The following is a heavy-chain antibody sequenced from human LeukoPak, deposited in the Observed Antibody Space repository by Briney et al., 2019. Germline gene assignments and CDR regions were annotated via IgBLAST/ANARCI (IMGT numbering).Heavy chain of an antibody. Sequence: GGSLRLSCAASGFTFSSYGMHWVRQAPGKGLEWVAVIWYDGSNKYYADSVKGRFTISRDNSKNTLYLQMNSLRAEDTAVYYCARSHSSSRYAPESGFDYWGQGTLVTVSS. D-gene: IGHD6-13*01. CDR2: IWYDGSNK. V-gene: IGHV3-33*01. CDR1: GFTFSSYG. CDR3: ARSHSSSRYAPESGFDY. J-gene: IGHJ4*02.